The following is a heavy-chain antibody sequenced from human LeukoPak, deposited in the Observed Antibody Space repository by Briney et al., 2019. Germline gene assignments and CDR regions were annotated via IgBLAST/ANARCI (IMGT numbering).Heavy chain of an antibody. V-gene: IGHV3-23*01. CDR2: ISGSGGST. Sequence: PGRSLRLSCAAAASTLSSNAISCDSHAAGKGLEWVSAISGSGGSTTHTNSVEGRLYISRDNSKNTLYLQMNSLRAEDTAVYYCAKDPYPLLESYAFDIGGQGTMVTVSS. CDR3: AKDPYPLLESYAFDI. CDR1: ASTLSSNA. D-gene: IGHD1-1*01. J-gene: IGHJ3*02.